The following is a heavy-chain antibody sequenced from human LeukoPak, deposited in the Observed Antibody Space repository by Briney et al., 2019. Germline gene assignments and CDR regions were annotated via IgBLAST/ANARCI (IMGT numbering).Heavy chain of an antibody. V-gene: IGHV4-4*07. J-gene: IGHJ4*02. CDR1: GGSISSYY. D-gene: IGHD5-12*01. CDR2: IYTSGST. CDR3: ASGYDSRTFDY. Sequence: PSETLSLTCTVSGGSISSYYWSWIRQPAGKGPEWIGRIYTSGSTNYNPSLKSRVTMSVDTSKNQFSLKLSSVTAADTAVYYCASGYDSRTFDYWGQGTLVTVSS.